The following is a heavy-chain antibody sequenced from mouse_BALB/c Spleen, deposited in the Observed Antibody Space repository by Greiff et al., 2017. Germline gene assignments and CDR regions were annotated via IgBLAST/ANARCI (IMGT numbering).Heavy chain of an antibody. CDR1: GFTFSSFG. CDR3: ARSTGTWYFDV. Sequence: DVMLVESGGGLVQPGGSRKLSCAASGFTFSSFGMHWVRQAPEKGLEWVAYISSGSSTIYYADTVKGRFTISRDNPKNTLFLQMTSLRSEDTAMYYCARSTGTWYFDVWGAGTTVTVSS. J-gene: IGHJ1*01. D-gene: IGHD4-1*02. CDR2: ISSGSSTI. V-gene: IGHV5-17*02.